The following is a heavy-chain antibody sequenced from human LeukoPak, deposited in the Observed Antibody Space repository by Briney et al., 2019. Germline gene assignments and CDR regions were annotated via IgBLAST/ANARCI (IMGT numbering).Heavy chain of an antibody. CDR2: IYYSGST. Sequence: PSQTLSLTCTVSGGSLNSGGYYWRWLRQHPGKGLEWIGYIYYSGSTYYNPSLKSRVTISVDTSENQFSLKLTSVTAADTAVYYCARSPEYYFDYWGQGTLVTVSS. D-gene: IGHD1-14*01. V-gene: IGHV4-31*03. J-gene: IGHJ4*02. CDR1: GGSLNSGGYY. CDR3: ARSPEYYFDY.